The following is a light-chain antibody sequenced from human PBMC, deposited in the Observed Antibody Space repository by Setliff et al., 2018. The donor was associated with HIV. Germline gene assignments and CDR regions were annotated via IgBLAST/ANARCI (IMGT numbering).Light chain of an antibody. Sequence: QSALTQPASVSGSPGQSITISCTGTSSDVGLYNFVSWYQQHPGKVPELIIYDVTNRPSGISRRFSGAKSGNTASLTISGLQADDEADYYCSSFRTSRKFVFGTGTKVTVL. CDR3: SSFRTSRKFV. CDR2: DVT. CDR1: SSDVGLYNF. V-gene: IGLV2-14*01. J-gene: IGLJ1*01.